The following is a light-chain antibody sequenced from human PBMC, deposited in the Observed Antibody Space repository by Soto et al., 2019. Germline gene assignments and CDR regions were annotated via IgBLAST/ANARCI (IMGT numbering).Light chain of an antibody. J-gene: IGLJ1*01. Sequence: QSALTQPASVSGSPGQSITISCTGTSSDVGDNNYVSWYQQHPGKAPKLMIYDVTHRPSGISNRFSGSKSGNTASLTISGLQADDDDDYYCSSYTSSSTLFVFGAGTKLTVL. CDR3: SSYTSSSTLFV. CDR2: DVT. V-gene: IGLV2-14*01. CDR1: SSDVGDNNY.